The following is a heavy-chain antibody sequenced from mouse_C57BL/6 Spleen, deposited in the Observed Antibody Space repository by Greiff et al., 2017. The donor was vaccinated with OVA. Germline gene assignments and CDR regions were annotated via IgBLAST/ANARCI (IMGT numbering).Heavy chain of an antibody. CDR2: ISDGGSYT. Sequence: EVKVVESGGGLVKPGGSLKLSCAASGFTFSSYAMSWVRQTPEKRLEWVATISDGGSYTYYPDNVKGRFTISRDNAKNNLYLQMSHLKSEDTAMDYCARDESAWFAYWGQGTLVTVSA. CDR3: ARDESAWFAY. V-gene: IGHV5-4*01. CDR1: GFTFSSYA. J-gene: IGHJ3*01. D-gene: IGHD1-3*01.